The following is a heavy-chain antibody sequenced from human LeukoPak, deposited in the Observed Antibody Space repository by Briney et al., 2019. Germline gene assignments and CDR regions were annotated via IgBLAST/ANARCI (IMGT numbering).Heavy chain of an antibody. V-gene: IGHV3-30*02. J-gene: IGHJ5*02. CDR3: AKANNGDYGLWFDP. CDR1: GFTFNNYA. D-gene: IGHD4-17*01. CDR2: IRYDGINK. Sequence: GSLRLSCAASGFTFNNYAMNWVRQAPGKGLYWVTFIRYDGINKNYADSVKGRFTISRDNSKNTLYLQMNSLRVEDAAVYYCAKANNGDYGLWFDPWGQGTLVTVSS.